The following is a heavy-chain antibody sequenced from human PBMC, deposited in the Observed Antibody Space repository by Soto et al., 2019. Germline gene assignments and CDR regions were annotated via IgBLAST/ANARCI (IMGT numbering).Heavy chain of an antibody. CDR1: GGTFSDYT. CDR3: EATKYTTSSTNYIYSYGMDS. D-gene: IGHD6-6*01. J-gene: IGHJ6*02. Sequence: QVQLVQSGAEVKRPGSSVKVSCRASGGTFSDYTFSWVRQAPGQGLEWLGGIIPFFGSSNYAHNFQARGTLWTDQPTATALMYLGCVRSRHTAVSVCEATKYTTSSTNYIYSYGMDSSGQGTTVTVSS. CDR2: IIPFFGSS. V-gene: IGHV1-69*19.